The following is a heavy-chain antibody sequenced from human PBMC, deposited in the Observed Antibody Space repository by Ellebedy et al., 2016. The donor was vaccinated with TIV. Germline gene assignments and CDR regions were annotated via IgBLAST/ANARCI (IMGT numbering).Heavy chain of an antibody. CDR3: AKGSSGWLIYYYYGMDV. CDR1: GFTFSSYA. V-gene: IGHV3-23*01. J-gene: IGHJ6*02. Sequence: GGSLRLSXAASGFTFSSYAMSWVRQAPGKGLEWVSAISGSGGSTYYADSVKGRFTISRDNSKNTLYLQMNSLRAEDTAVYYCAKGSSGWLIYYYYGMDVWGQGTTVTVSS. D-gene: IGHD6-19*01. CDR2: ISGSGGST.